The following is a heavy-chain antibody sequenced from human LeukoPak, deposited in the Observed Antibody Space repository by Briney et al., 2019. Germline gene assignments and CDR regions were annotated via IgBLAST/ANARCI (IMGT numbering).Heavy chain of an antibody. V-gene: IGHV3-74*01. CDR1: GFPFSTYW. CDR3: APEGGYSYDY. CDR2: INSDGSTT. Sequence: GGSLRLPCAASGFPFSTYWMHRVRQVPGKGLLWVSRINSDGSTTNYADAVKGRFTISRDNAKNTLYLEMHSLRAEDTAVYYCAPEGGYSYDYWGQGTLVTASS. D-gene: IGHD5-18*01. J-gene: IGHJ4*02.